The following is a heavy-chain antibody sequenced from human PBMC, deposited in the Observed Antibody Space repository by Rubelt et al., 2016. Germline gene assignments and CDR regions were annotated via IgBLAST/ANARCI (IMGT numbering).Heavy chain of an antibody. CDR1: GTSISSTSFY. CDR2: IYYSGST. CDR3: AKLGPGIVVPTTISSWFDP. D-gene: IGHD2-2*01. J-gene: IGHJ5*02. V-gene: IGHV4-39*01. Sequence: QLQLQESGPGLVKPPETLSLACTVSGTSISSTSFYWGWIRQPPGKGLEWLGNIYYSGSTYYNPSLKSRVTISVDTSKNQFSLRLSSVTAADTAVYYCAKLGPGIVVPTTISSWFDPWGPGTLVTVS.